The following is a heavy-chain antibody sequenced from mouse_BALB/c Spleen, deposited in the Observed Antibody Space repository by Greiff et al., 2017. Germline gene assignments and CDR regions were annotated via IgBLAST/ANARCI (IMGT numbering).Heavy chain of an antibody. Sequence: EVKLVESGGDLVKPGGSLKLSCAASGFTFTSYGMSWVRQTPDKRLEWVATISSGGSYTYYPDSVKGRFTISRDNATNTLYLQMSSLKSEDTAMYYCARRGDYYGSRGYFDYWGQGTTLTVSS. CDR3: ARRGDYYGSRGYFDY. CDR1: GFTFTSYG. CDR2: ISSGGSYT. D-gene: IGHD1-1*01. J-gene: IGHJ2*01. V-gene: IGHV5-6*02.